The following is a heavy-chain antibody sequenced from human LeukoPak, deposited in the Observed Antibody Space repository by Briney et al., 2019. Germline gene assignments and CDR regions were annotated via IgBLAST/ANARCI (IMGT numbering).Heavy chain of an antibody. CDR3: ARGPREPYYYYYMDV. V-gene: IGHV4-39*07. D-gene: IGHD6-6*01. Sequence: SETLSLTCTVSSGSISSSSYYWGWIRQPPGKGLEWIGSIYYSGSTYYNPSLKSRVTISVDTSKNQFSLKLSSVTAADTAVYYCARGPREPYYYYYMDVWGKGTTVTVSS. CDR1: SGSISSSSYY. CDR2: IYYSGST. J-gene: IGHJ6*03.